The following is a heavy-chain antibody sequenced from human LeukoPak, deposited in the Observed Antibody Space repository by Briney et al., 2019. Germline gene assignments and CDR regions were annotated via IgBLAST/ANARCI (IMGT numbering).Heavy chain of an antibody. Sequence: PSETLSLTCAVYGGSFSGYYWSWIRQPPGKGLEWIGEINHSGSTNYNPSLKSRVTISVDTSKNQFSLKLSSVTAADTAVYYCATLGEVPDKHGYYYYGMDVWGQGTTVTVSS. CDR2: INHSGST. CDR3: ATLGEVPDKHGYYYYGMDV. J-gene: IGHJ6*02. V-gene: IGHV4-34*01. CDR1: GGSFSGYY. D-gene: IGHD2-2*01.